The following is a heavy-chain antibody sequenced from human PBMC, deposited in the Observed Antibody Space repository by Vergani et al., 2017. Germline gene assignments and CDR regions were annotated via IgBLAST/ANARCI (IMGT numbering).Heavy chain of an antibody. CDR2: ISYDGSNK. D-gene: IGHD1-20*01. CDR3: ASYLAYNWNDVGGRDY. J-gene: IGHJ4*02. Sequence: QVQLVESGGGVVQPGRSLRLSCAASGFTFSSYGMHWVRQAPGQGLEWVAVISYDGSNKYYADSVKGRFTISRDNSKKTLYLQMNSLRAEDTAVYYCASYLAYNWNDVGGRDYWGQGTLVTVSS. CDR1: GFTFSSYG. V-gene: IGHV3-30*03.